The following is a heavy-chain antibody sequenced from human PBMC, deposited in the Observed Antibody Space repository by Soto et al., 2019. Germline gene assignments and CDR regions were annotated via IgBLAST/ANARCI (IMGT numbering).Heavy chain of an antibody. CDR1: GGSISSYY. V-gene: IGHV4-4*07. J-gene: IGHJ5*02. Sequence: QVQLQESGPGLVKPSETLSLTCTVSGGSISSYYWSWIRQPAGKGLEWIGRIYTSESTNYNPALKSRVTMSVDTSKNQFSLKLSSVTAADTAVYYCARDDPLYHIAVAGTSWFDPWGQGTLVTVSS. D-gene: IGHD6-19*01. CDR2: IYTSEST. CDR3: ARDDPLYHIAVAGTSWFDP.